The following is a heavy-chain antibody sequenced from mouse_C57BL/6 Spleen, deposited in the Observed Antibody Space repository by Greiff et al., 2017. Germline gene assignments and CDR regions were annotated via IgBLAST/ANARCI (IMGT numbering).Heavy chain of an antibody. D-gene: IGHD1-1*01. CDR2: IYPRSGNT. Sequence: VKLQESGAELARPGASVKLSCKASGYTFTSYGISWVKQRTGQGLEWIGEIYPRSGNTYYNEKFKGKATLTADKSSSTAYMELRSLTSEDSAVYFCARTITTVVATDAMDYWGQGTSVTVSS. V-gene: IGHV1-81*01. CDR1: GYTFTSYG. CDR3: ARTITTVVATDAMDY. J-gene: IGHJ4*01.